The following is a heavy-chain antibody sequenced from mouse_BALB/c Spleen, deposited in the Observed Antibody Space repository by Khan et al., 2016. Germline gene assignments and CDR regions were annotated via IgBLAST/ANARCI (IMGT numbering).Heavy chain of an antibody. D-gene: IGHD1-1*01. CDR3: ARYDGSSYVRAMDY. CDR1: GDSITSGY. Sequence: EVQLQESGPSLVKPSQTLSLTCSVTGDSITSGYWNWIRKFPGNKLEYMGYISYSGSTYYNPSLKSRISITRDTSKNQYYLQLNSVTTEDTATYYCARYDGSSYVRAMDYWDQGTSVTVSS. CDR2: ISYSGST. V-gene: IGHV3-8*02. J-gene: IGHJ4*01.